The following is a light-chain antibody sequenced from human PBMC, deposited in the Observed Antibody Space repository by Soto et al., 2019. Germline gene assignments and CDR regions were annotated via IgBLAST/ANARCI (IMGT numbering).Light chain of an antibody. CDR1: QSVSSSY. V-gene: IGKV3-20*01. J-gene: IGKJ1*01. Sequence: EIVLTQSPGTLSLSPGERATLSCRASQSVSSSYLAWYQQKPGQAPRLLIYGASSRATGIPGRFSGSGSGTDFTLTISRLEPEDFAVYYCQQYGSFWTFGQGTKV. CDR3: QQYGSFWT. CDR2: GAS.